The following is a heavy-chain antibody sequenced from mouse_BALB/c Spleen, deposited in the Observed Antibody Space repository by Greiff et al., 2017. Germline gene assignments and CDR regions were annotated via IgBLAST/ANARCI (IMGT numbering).Heavy chain of an antibody. D-gene: IGHD2-12*01. Sequence: VQLQQSGAELVRSGASVKLSCTASGFNIKDYYMHWVKQRPEQGLEWIGWIDPENGDTEYAPKFQGKATMTADTSSNTAYLQLSSLTSEDTAVYYCNAGVTLYYFDYWGQGTTLTVSS. CDR3: NAGVTLYYFDY. V-gene: IGHV14-4*02. J-gene: IGHJ2*01. CDR1: GFNIKDYY. CDR2: IDPENGDT.